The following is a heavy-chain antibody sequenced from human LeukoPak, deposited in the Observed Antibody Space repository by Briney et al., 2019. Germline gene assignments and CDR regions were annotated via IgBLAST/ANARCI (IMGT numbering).Heavy chain of an antibody. CDR3: ARGTAPDTH. J-gene: IGHJ4*02. Sequence: SGTLSLTCTVSGGSISNYFWNWVRQPPGKGLEWIGYIYYSGSTNYNPSLKSRVTISVDTSKNQFSLKLRSVTAADTAVYYCARGTAPDTHWGQGALVTVSS. V-gene: IGHV4-59*08. CDR2: IYYSGST. D-gene: IGHD6-13*01. CDR1: GGSISNYF.